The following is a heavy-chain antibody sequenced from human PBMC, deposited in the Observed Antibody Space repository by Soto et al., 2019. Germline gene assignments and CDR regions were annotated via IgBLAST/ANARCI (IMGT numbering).Heavy chain of an antibody. CDR2: INPNSGGT. J-gene: IGHJ4*02. D-gene: IGHD3-10*01. V-gene: IGHV1-2*02. CDR3: AREPMVRAPHFDY. Sequence: QVQLVQSGAEVKKPGASVKVSCKASGYTVTGYYMHWVRQAPGQGLEWMGWINPNSGGTNYTQKFQSRVTMTRDTSISTAYMELSRLRSDDTAVYYCAREPMVRAPHFDYWGQGTLVTVSS. CDR1: GYTVTGYY.